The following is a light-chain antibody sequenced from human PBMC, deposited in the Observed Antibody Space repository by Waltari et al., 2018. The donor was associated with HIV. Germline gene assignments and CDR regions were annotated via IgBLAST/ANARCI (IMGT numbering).Light chain of an antibody. CDR1: SSDVGGSDY. V-gene: IGLV2-11*01. CDR2: DVG. CDR3: CSYAGTYTYV. Sequence: QSALTQPRSVSGSPGQTVTISCTGTSSDVGGSDYFSWFQQHPDKAPKLIIYDVGQRPSGVPDRFSGSKSGNTAFLTISGLQAEDEADYYCCSYAGTYTYVFGSGTEVTAL. J-gene: IGLJ1*01.